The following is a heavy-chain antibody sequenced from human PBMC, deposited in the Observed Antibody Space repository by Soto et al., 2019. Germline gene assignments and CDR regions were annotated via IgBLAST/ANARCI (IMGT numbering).Heavy chain of an antibody. CDR3: ARETASPIDY. J-gene: IGHJ4*02. CDR1: GFTFTTSA. V-gene: IGHV3-23*01. D-gene: IGHD2-2*01. Sequence: PGGSLRLSCAASGFTFTTSAISWVRQAPGKGLEWISLIHIPGGRATYADSVRGRFTISRDNSKNTLYLQMNSLRAEDTAVYYCARETASPIDYWGQGTRVTVAS. CDR2: IHIPGGRA.